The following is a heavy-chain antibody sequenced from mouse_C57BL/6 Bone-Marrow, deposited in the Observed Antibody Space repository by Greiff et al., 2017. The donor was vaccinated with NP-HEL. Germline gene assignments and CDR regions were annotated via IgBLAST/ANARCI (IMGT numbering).Heavy chain of an antibody. CDR2: IDPSDSYT. J-gene: IGHJ1*03. CDR3: ATPRYYGSSYGYFDV. V-gene: IGHV1-69*01. CDR1: GYTFTSYW. Sequence: VQLQQPGAELVMPGASVKLSCKASGYTFTSYWMHWVKQRPGQGLEWIGEIDPSDSYTNYNQKFKGKSTLTVDKSSSTAYMQLSSLTSEDSAVYYCATPRYYGSSYGYFDVWGTGTTVTVSS. D-gene: IGHD1-1*01.